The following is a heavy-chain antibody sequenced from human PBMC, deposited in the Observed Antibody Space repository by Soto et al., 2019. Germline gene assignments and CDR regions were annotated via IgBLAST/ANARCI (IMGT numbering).Heavy chain of an antibody. Sequence: TLSETLSLTCTVSGGSISSYYWSWMRQPPGKGLEWIGYIYYSGSTNYNPSLKSRVTISVDTSKNQFSLKLSSVTAADTAVYYCARGGSGYYYDFDYWGQGTLVTVSS. CDR3: ARGGSGYYYDFDY. CDR1: GGSISSYY. V-gene: IGHV4-59*01. J-gene: IGHJ4*02. CDR2: IYYSGST. D-gene: IGHD3-22*01.